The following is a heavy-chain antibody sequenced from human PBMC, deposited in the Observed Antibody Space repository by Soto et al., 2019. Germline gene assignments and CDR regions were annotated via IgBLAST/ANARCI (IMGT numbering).Heavy chain of an antibody. V-gene: IGHV3-23*01. D-gene: IGHD3-9*01. J-gene: IGHJ6*02. CDR3: AKDLTTLGPIKYYYHGMDV. CDR2: ISGSGGST. Sequence: GGSLRLSCAASGFTFSSYAMSWVRQAPGKGLEWVSAISGSGGSTYYADSVKGRFTISRDNSKNTLYLQMNSLRAEDTAAYYCAKDLTTLGPIKYYYHGMDVWGQGTPVTVSS. CDR1: GFTFSSYA.